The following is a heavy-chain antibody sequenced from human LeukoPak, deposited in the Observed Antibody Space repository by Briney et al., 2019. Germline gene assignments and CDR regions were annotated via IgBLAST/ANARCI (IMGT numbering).Heavy chain of an antibody. CDR1: GFIFSSYS. CDR3: ASSRDGFNCY. CDR2: ISATSTYI. J-gene: IGHJ4*02. V-gene: IGHV3-21*01. D-gene: IGHD5-24*01. Sequence: PGGSLRLSCAASGFIFSSYSRNWVRQVPGKGLEWVSSISATSTYIYYADSVKGRFTISRDNAKNSLYLQMNSLRAEDTAVYYCASSRDGFNCYWGQATLVTVSS.